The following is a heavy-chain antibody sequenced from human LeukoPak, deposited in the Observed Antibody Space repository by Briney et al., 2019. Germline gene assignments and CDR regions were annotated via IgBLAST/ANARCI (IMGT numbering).Heavy chain of an antibody. CDR1: GYTFTSYG. CDR3: ARDVVGDLTFDY. V-gene: IGHV1-46*01. CDR2: INPSAEST. J-gene: IGHJ4*02. Sequence: AASVKVSCKASGYTFTSYGISWVRQAPGQGLEWMGIINPSAESTIYAQKFQGRVTMTRDTSTSTVYMELSSLRSEDTAMYYCARDVVGDLTFDYWGQGTLVTVSS. D-gene: IGHD3-16*01.